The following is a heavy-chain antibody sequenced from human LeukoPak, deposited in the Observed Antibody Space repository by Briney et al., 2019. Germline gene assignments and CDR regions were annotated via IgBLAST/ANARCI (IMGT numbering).Heavy chain of an antibody. V-gene: IGHV1-8*01. CDR3: ATWGVRQTGFWSGYTGY. Sequence: GASVKVSCKASGYTFTSYDINWVRQATGQGLEWMGWMNPNSGNTGYAQKFQGRVTMTRNTSISTAYMELSSLRSEDTAVYYCATWGVRQTGFWSGYTGYWGQGTLVTVSS. J-gene: IGHJ4*02. D-gene: IGHD3-3*01. CDR2: MNPNSGNT. CDR1: GYTFTSYD.